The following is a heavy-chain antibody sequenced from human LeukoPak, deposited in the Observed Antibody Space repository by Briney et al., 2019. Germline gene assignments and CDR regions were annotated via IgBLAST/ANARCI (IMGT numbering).Heavy chain of an antibody. CDR1: GGSFSGYY. V-gene: IGHV4-34*01. CDR2: INHSGST. Sequence: SETLSLTCAVYGGSFSGYYWSWIRQPPGKGLEWIGEINHSGSTNYNPSLKSRVTISVDTSKNQFSLKLSSVTAADTAVYYCARHFRVLRYFDWLLPPRYFDYRGQGTLVTVSS. CDR3: ARHFRVLRYFDWLLPPRYFDY. D-gene: IGHD3-9*01. J-gene: IGHJ4*02.